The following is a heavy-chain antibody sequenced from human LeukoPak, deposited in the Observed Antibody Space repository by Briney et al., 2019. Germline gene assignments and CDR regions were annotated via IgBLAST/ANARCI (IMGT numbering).Heavy chain of an antibody. J-gene: IGHJ4*02. V-gene: IGHV1-69*04. CDR2: IIPILGIA. CDR1: GGTFSSYA. D-gene: IGHD3-10*01. Sequence: PLASVKVSCKASGGTFSSYAISWVRQAPGQGLEWMGRIIPILGIANYAQKFQGRVTITADKSTSTAYMELSSLRSEDTAVYYCARSDRYYGSGSYYIDYWGQGTLVTVSS. CDR3: ARSDRYYGSGSYYIDY.